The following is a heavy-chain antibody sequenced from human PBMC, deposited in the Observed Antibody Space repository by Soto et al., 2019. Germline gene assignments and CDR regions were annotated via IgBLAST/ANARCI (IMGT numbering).Heavy chain of an antibody. Sequence: PGGSLRLSCAASGFSVSSNYMSWVRQAPGKGLEWGSVIYGGGSTYYADSVKGRFTISRDNSKNTIYLQMNSLRAEDTAVYYCARETPVAQPAPYSYYGMDVWGQVTTFTVSS. D-gene: IGHD4-17*01. CDR1: GFSVSSNY. V-gene: IGHV3-53*01. CDR3: ARETPVAQPAPYSYYGMDV. CDR2: IYGGGST. J-gene: IGHJ6*02.